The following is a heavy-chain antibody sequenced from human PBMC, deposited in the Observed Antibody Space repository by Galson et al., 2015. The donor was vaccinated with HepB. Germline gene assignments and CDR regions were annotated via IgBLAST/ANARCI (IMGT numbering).Heavy chain of an antibody. CDR2: ISYDGSNK. CDR3: AKGDDILTGYYDY. D-gene: IGHD3-9*01. CDR1: GFTFSSYA. V-gene: IGHV3-30*04. J-gene: IGHJ4*02. Sequence: LRLSCAAPGFTFSSYAMHWVRQAPGKGLEWVAVISYDGSNKYYADSVKGRFTISRDNSKNTLYLQMNSLRAEDTAVYYCAKGDDILTGYYDYWGQGTLVTVSS.